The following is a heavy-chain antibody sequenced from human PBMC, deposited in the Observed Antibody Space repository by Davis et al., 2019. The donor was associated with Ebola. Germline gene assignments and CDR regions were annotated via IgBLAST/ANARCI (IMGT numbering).Heavy chain of an antibody. D-gene: IGHD3-3*01. CDR2: INSDGSST. CDR3: VRELRFLEWLFDY. J-gene: IGHJ4*02. V-gene: IGHV3-74*01. Sequence: GESLKIPCAASGFPFSSYWMHWVRQAPGKGLVWVSRINSDGSSTSYADSVKGRFTISRDNAKNTLYLQMNSLRAEDTAVYYCVRELRFLEWLFDYWGQGTLVTVSS. CDR1: GFPFSSYW.